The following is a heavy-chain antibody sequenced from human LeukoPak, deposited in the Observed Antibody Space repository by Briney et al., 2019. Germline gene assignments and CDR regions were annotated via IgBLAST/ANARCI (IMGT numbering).Heavy chain of an antibody. Sequence: SQTLSLTCTVSSGSISSYYWSWIRQPPGKGLEWIGYIYYSGSTNYNPSLKSRISISVDTSKNQFSLKLSSVTAADTAMYYCARTTEGGYTYNYFYYYYMDVWGKGTTVTISS. J-gene: IGHJ6*03. V-gene: IGHV4-59*01. D-gene: IGHD5-18*01. CDR1: SGSISSYY. CDR2: IYYSGST. CDR3: ARTTEGGYTYNYFYYYYMDV.